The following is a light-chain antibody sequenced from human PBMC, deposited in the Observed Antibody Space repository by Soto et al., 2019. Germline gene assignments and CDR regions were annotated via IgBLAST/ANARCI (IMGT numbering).Light chain of an antibody. V-gene: IGKV2-24*01. CDR1: RSLVASDGNAY. CDR2: NVS. Sequence: EIVLTQTPLLSPVTLGQPASISCRSSRSLVASDGNAYLTWLHQRPGQPPRPLIYNVSQRLSGVPDRCSGSGAGTDFTLHISRVEAEDVGTYFCMQATQLRTFGQGTRLEIK. J-gene: IGKJ5*01. CDR3: MQATQLRT.